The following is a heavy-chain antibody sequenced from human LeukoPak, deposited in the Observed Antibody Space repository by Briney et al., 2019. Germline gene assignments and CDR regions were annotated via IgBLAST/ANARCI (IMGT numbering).Heavy chain of an antibody. CDR3: ARGVTMVRGVIITRYFDY. Sequence: ASVKVSCKASGYTFTGYYMHWVRQAPGQGLEWMGWINPNSGGTNYAQKFQGRVTVTRDTSISTAYMELSRLRSDDTAVYYCARGVTMVRGVIITRYFDYWGQGTLVTVSS. D-gene: IGHD3-10*01. V-gene: IGHV1-2*02. J-gene: IGHJ4*02. CDR1: GYTFTGYY. CDR2: INPNSGGT.